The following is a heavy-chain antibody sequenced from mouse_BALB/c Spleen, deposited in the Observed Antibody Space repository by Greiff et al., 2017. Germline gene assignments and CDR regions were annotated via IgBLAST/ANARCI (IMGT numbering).Heavy chain of an antibody. CDR1: GFTFSSFG. Sequence: EVQLVESGGGLVQPGGSRKLSCAASGFTFSSFGMHWVRQAPEKGLEWVAYISSGSSTIYYADTVKGRFTISRDNPKNTLFLQMTSLRSEDTAMYYCARGGGNYVYYYAMDYWGQGTSVTVSS. CDR3: ARGGGNYVYYYAMDY. J-gene: IGHJ4*01. V-gene: IGHV5-17*02. CDR2: ISSGSSTI. D-gene: IGHD2-1*01.